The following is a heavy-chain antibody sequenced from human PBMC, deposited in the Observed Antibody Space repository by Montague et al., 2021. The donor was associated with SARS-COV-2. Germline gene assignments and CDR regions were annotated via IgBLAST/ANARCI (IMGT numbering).Heavy chain of an antibody. D-gene: IGHD2-21*02. V-gene: IGHV4-39*07. CDR3: ARDGGVTAFCH. J-gene: IGHJ4*02. CDR2: IYYSGST. Sequence: SETLSLTCTVSGGSISSSTYYWGWIRQPPGKGLEWIGTIYYSGSTYYNPSLKSRVTISVDTSKNQFSLKLTSVTAADTAVYYCARDGGVTAFCHWGQGTLVTVSS. CDR1: GGSISSSTYY.